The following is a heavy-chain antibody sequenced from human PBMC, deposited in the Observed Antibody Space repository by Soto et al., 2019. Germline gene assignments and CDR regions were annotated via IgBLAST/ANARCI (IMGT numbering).Heavy chain of an antibody. J-gene: IGHJ6*02. D-gene: IGHD3-9*01. CDR2: INTGNGYT. CDR1: GYTFATYA. V-gene: IGHV1-3*04. Sequence: QVQLVQSGAEVKKPGASVKVSCKASGYTFATYAIHWVRQAPGQRLEWMGWINTGNGYTEYSQNFRGIVTITRDTSASTAYMELSSLRSVDTAMYYCTRVNTIFLTPDNYSYDMDVWGQGTTVTVAS. CDR3: TRVNTIFLTPDNYSYDMDV.